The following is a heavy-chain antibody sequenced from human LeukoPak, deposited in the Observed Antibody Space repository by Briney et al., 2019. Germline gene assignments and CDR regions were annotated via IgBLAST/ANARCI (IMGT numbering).Heavy chain of an antibody. D-gene: IGHD3-9*01. Sequence: ASVKVSCKASGYTFTSYGISWVRQAPGQGLEWMGWISAYNGNTNYAQKLQGRVTMTTDTSTSTAYMELRSLRSGDTAVYYCARSGDPVLRYFDWPKYYFDYWGQGTLVTVSS. V-gene: IGHV1-18*01. CDR2: ISAYNGNT. CDR1: GYTFTSYG. CDR3: ARSGDPVLRYFDWPKYYFDY. J-gene: IGHJ4*02.